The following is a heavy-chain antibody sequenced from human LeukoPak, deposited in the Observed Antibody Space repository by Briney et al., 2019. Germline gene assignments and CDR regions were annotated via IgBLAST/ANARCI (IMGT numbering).Heavy chain of an antibody. Sequence: PGGSLRLSCAASGFTFNSYAVHWVRHAPGKGLEWVAVVSYDGSINFYSASVKGRFTISRDNSKNTLYLQMNSLRADDTALYFCARDRRYCSGGSCYFDYFFDYWGQGTLVTVSS. V-gene: IGHV3-30*04. CDR1: GFTFNSYA. J-gene: IGHJ4*02. CDR2: VSYDGSIN. CDR3: ARDRRYCSGGSCYFDYFFDY. D-gene: IGHD2-15*01.